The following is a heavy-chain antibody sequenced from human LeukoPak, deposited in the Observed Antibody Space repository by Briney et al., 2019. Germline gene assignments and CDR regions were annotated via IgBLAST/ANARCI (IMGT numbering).Heavy chain of an antibody. V-gene: IGHV7-4-1*02. D-gene: IGHD6-19*01. CDR2: INTNTGNP. CDR1: GYTLTELS. J-gene: IGHJ3*02. Sequence: ASVKVSCKVSGYTLTELSMHWVRQAPGQGLEWMGWINTNTGNPTYAQGFTGRFVFSLDTSVSTAYLQISSLKAEDTAVYYCARARSGWASDAFDIWGQGTMVTVSS. CDR3: ARARSGWASDAFDI.